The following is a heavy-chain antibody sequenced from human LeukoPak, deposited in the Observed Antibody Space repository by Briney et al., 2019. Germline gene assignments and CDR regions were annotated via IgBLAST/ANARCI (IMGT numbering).Heavy chain of an antibody. CDR2: IHPEVSDT. V-gene: IGHV5-51*01. CDR3: AASPPHCGADCPFAY. J-gene: IGHJ4*02. Sequence: GESLKISCKGSGFTVTDHWIAWVRQMPGKGLEWVAIIHPEVSDTPYRPSFQGQVVISVDRSISTAYLQWNSLKASETAMYYCAASPPHCGADCPFAYWGQGTLVTVSS. CDR1: GFTVTDHW. D-gene: IGHD2-21*02.